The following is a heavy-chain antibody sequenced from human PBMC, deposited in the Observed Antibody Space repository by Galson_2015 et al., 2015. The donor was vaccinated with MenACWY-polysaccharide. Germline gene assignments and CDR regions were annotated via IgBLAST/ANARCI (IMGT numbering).Heavy chain of an antibody. CDR3: ARDQGGSGFDY. D-gene: IGHD6-19*01. CDR2: IYSGGST. V-gene: IGHV3-53*01. J-gene: IGHJ4*02. Sequence: FLGLSCAASGFIVSSNYMSWVRQAPGKGQEWVSVIYSGGSTYYADSVKGRFTISRDNSKNTLYLQMNSLRAEDTAVYYCARDQGGSGFDYWGQGSLVTVSS. CDR1: GFIVSSNY.